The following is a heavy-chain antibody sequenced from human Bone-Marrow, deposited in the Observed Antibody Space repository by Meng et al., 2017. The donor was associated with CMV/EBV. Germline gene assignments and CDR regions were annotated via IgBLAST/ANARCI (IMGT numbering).Heavy chain of an antibody. V-gene: IGHV3-48*04. CDR1: GFTFGTFP. CDR3: ARHFSTGNSMAY. D-gene: IGHD3-9*01. Sequence: GESLKISCAASGFTFGTFPMNWVRQAPGKGLDWISYISSTGSTIYYADSVKGRFTISRDNAKNSLYLQMNSLRAEDTAVYYCARHFSTGNSMAYWGQGTLVTVSS. J-gene: IGHJ4*02. CDR2: ISSTGSTI.